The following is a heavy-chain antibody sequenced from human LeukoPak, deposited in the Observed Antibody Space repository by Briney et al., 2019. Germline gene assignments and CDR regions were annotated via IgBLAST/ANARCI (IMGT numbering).Heavy chain of an antibody. CDR1: GFTFSTSA. Sequence: GGSLRLSCAASGFTFSTSAMRWVRQAPGKGLEWVSAINSGSTTTYYADSVKGRFTISRDNSKNTLYLQMNNLRAEDTAVYYCAKRDSSGSMDHWGQGTLVTVSS. D-gene: IGHD3-22*01. CDR3: AKRDSSGSMDH. CDR2: INSGSTTT. J-gene: IGHJ4*02. V-gene: IGHV3-23*01.